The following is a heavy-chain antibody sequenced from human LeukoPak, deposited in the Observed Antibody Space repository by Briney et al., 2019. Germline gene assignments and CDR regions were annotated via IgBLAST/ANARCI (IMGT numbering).Heavy chain of an antibody. CDR2: IYFSGHT. V-gene: IGHV4-39*07. J-gene: IGHJ2*01. D-gene: IGHD6-19*01. CDR1: GDSINSTSYY. CDR3: ARDPSVAFGWPFPWYFDL. Sequence: SSETLSLTCSISGDSINSTSYYWGWIRQPPGKGLEWIGTIYFSGHTYYNPSLKSRVTISVDTSKNQFSLKVTSVTAADTAIYYCARDPSVAFGWPFPWYFDLWGRGTLVTVSS.